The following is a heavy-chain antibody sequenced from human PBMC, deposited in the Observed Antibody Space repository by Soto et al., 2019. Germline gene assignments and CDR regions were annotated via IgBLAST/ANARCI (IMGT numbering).Heavy chain of an antibody. J-gene: IGHJ4*02. CDR2: IDPNSGGT. V-gene: IGHV1-2*02. D-gene: IGHD1-26*01. CDR3: ARVMSGSYLGHGYYFDY. CDR1: RYTFTGYY. Sequence: QVQLVQSGAEVKKPGASVKVSCKASRYTFTGYYMHWVRQAPGQGLEWMGWIDPNSGGTDYAQKVQGRVTMTRDTSISTAYMELSRLRVDDTAVYYCARVMSGSYLGHGYYFDYWGQGTLVTVSS.